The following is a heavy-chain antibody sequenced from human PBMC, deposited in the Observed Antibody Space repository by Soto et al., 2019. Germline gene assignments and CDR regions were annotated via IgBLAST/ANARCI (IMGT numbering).Heavy chain of an antibody. CDR2: IDWDDDK. D-gene: IGHD1-1*01. Sequence: SGPTLVNPTQTPTLTCTFSGFSLSTSGMCVSWIRQPPGKALEWLALIDWDDDKYYSTSLKTRLTISNDTSKNQAALTMTNMDPMDTATYYCARSRDGYNFLGHHYSYYAMDVWGQGTMVT. V-gene: IGHV2-70*01. J-gene: IGHJ6*02. CDR3: ARSRDGYNFLGHHYSYYAMDV. CDR1: GFSLSTSGMC.